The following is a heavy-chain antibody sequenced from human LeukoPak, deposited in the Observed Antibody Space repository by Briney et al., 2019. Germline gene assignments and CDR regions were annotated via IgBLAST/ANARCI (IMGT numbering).Heavy chain of an antibody. D-gene: IGHD1-1*01. V-gene: IGHV3-64*01. J-gene: IGHJ5*02. CDR1: GFSFSSSV. Sequence: GGSLRLSCAASGFSFSSSVMHWVRQAPGKGPEYVSGISSNGDSTHYAHSVKDRFTISRDNSKSTLYLQVGSLRPEDMAVYYCAKDNEFDHWGQGTLVTVSS. CDR3: AKDNEFDH. CDR2: ISSNGDST.